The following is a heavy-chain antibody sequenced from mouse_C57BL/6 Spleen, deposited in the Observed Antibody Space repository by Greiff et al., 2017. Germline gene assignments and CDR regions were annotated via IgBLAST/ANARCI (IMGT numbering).Heavy chain of an antibody. CDR1: GFTFSDYY. CDR3: ARPDYSNSYYAMDY. Sequence: EVHLVESGGGLVQPGGSLKLSCAASGFTFSDYYMYWVRQTPEKRLEWVAYISNGGGSTYYPDTVKGRFTISRDNAKNNLYLQMSRLKSEDTAMYYCARPDYSNSYYAMDYWGPGTSVTVSS. V-gene: IGHV5-12*01. CDR2: ISNGGGST. J-gene: IGHJ4*01. D-gene: IGHD2-5*01.